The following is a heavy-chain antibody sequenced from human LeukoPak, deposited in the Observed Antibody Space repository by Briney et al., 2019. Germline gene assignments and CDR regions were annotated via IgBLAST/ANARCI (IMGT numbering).Heavy chain of an antibody. CDR1: GFTFSSYG. Sequence: PGGSLRLSCAASGFTFSSYGLTWVRQAPGKGLEWVSAISDSGSGTSYADSVKGRFTISRDNSKNTLYLQMNSLRAEDTAVYYCAKAGSIRFDYWGQGTLVTVSS. D-gene: IGHD1-26*01. CDR2: ISDSGSGT. J-gene: IGHJ4*02. V-gene: IGHV3-23*01. CDR3: AKAGSIRFDY.